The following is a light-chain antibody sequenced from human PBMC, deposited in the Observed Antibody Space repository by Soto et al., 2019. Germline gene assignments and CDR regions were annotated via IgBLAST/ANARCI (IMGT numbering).Light chain of an antibody. V-gene: IGKV3-15*01. CDR3: QQYNHFWT. J-gene: IGKJ1*01. CDR1: QSVSSN. Sequence: EIVMTQSPATLSVSPGERATLSCRASQSVSSNLAWYQQKPGQAPRLLIYGASTRATGIPARFSGSGSGTEFTLTISGLQSEDLAVYYCQQYNHFWTFGQGTKVEIK. CDR2: GAS.